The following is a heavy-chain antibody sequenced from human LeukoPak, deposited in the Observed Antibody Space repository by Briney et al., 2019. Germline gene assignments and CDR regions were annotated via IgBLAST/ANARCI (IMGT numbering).Heavy chain of an antibody. D-gene: IGHD3-16*01. V-gene: IGHV3-7*01. J-gene: IGHJ4*02. CDR2: IKQAGGEN. CDR3: ARIRGDYYLDY. CDR1: GFIFSSYW. Sequence: GGSLRLSCAASGFIFSSYWMTWVRQAPGKGLEWVANIKQAGGENSYVDSVKGRFTISRDNAKNSLYLQINSLRAEDTAVYYCARIRGDYYLDYWGQGTLVTVSS.